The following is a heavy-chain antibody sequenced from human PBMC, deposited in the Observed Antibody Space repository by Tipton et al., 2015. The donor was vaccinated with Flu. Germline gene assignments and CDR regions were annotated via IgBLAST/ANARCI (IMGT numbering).Heavy chain of an antibody. CDR1: GYTFTSYY. D-gene: IGHD6-19*01. J-gene: IGHJ2*01. Sequence: QVQLVQSGAEVKKPGASVKVSCKASGYTFTSYYMHWVRQAPGQGLEWMGIINPSGGSTSYAQRFQGRVTMTRDTSTSTVYMELSSLRFEDTAVYYCARDPSSVWSGPAWYFDLWGRGTLVTVSS. CDR3: ARDPSSVWSGPAWYFDL. V-gene: IGHV1-46*01. CDR2: INPSGGST.